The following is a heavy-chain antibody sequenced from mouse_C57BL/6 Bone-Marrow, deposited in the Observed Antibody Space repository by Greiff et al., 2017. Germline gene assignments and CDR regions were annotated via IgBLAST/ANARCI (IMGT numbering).Heavy chain of an antibody. CDR3: AREGTTVQGYFDY. CDR2: IYPRDGST. V-gene: IGHV1-78*01. D-gene: IGHD1-1*01. J-gene: IGHJ2*01. Sequence: VKLQESDAELVKPGASVKISCKVSGYTFTDHTIHWMKQRPEQGLEWIGYIYPRDGSTKYNEKFKGKATLTADKSSSTAYMQLNRLTSEDSAVYFCAREGTTVQGYFDYWGQGTTLTVSS. CDR1: GYTFTDHT.